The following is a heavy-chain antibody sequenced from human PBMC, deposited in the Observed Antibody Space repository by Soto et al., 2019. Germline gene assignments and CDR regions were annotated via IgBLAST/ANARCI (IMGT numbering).Heavy chain of an antibody. Sequence: QVQLQESGPGLVKPSQTLSLTCTVSGGSISSGGYYWSWIRQHPGKGLEWIGYIYYSGSTYYNPSLDGLVTISVDASKNQFSLKLSSVTAADTAVYYCAKADYGSGSGDVDVWGKWTKVTVSS. D-gene: IGHD3-10*01. CDR2: IYYSGST. V-gene: IGHV4-31*01. CDR1: GGSISSGGYY. J-gene: IGHJ6*04. CDR3: AKADYGSGSGDVDV.